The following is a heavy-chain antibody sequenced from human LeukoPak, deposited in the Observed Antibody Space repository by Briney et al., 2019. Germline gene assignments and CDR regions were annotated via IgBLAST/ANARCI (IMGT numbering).Heavy chain of an antibody. Sequence: GASVKVSCKASGGTFSSYAISWVRQAPGQGLEWMGGFDPEDGETIYAQKFQGRVTMTEDTSTDTAYMELSSLRSEDTAVYYCATWGSSSSPLPTMDVWGQGTTVTVSS. CDR3: ATWGSSSSPLPTMDV. J-gene: IGHJ6*02. V-gene: IGHV1-24*01. CDR2: FDPEDGET. CDR1: GGTFSSYA. D-gene: IGHD6-13*01.